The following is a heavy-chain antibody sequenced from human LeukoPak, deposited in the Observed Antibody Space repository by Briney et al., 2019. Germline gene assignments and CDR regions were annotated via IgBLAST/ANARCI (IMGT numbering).Heavy chain of an antibody. D-gene: IGHD2-15*01. J-gene: IGHJ4*02. CDR3: AKDNCSGGSCYFDY. CDR2: ISYDGSNK. Sequence: GGSMRLSCAASGFTFSSYGMHWVRQAPGKGLEWVAVISYDGSNKYYADSVKGRFTISRDNSKNTLYLQMNSLRAEDTAVYYCAKDNCSGGSCYFDYWGQGTLVTVSS. CDR1: GFTFSSYG. V-gene: IGHV3-30*18.